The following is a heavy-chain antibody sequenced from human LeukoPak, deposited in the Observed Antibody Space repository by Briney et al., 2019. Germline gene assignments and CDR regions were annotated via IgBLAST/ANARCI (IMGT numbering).Heavy chain of an antibody. V-gene: IGHV3-49*04. CDR3: TRGGSGSYGRYYFDY. CDR1: GFTFGDYA. Sequence: GGSLRLSCTASGFTFGDYAMSWVRQAPGKGLEWVGFIRSKAYGGTTKYAASVKGRFTISRDDSKYIAYLQMNSLKTEDTAVYYCTRGGSGSYGRYYFDYWGQGTLVTVSS. D-gene: IGHD1-26*01. J-gene: IGHJ4*02. CDR2: IRSKAYGGTT.